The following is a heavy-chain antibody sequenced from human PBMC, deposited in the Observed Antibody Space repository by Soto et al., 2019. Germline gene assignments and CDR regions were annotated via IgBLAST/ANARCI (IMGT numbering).Heavy chain of an antibody. D-gene: IGHD3-16*01. CDR1: GFTFSSYS. V-gene: IGHV3-23*01. CDR3: ATGGFYGLYFQH. J-gene: IGHJ1*01. CDR2: ISGSGGST. Sequence: GVVKLSCAASGFTFSSYSMSWVLQAPGKGLEWVSAISGSGGSTYYADSVKGRFTISRDNSKNTLYLQMNSLRAEDTAVYYCATGGFYGLYFQHWGQGTLVTVSS.